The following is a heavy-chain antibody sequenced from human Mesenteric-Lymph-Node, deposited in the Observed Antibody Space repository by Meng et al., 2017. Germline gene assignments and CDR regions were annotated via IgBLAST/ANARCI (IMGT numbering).Heavy chain of an antibody. V-gene: IGHV4-61*01. CDR2: IYYSGST. Sequence: SETLSLTCTVSGRSVSSGSYYWLYLRQPPGKGLEWIGYIYYSGSTNYNRSLKRRVTISVHTSKNQFSLKLCSVTAADTAVYYCASKVLMMYVVRAWFDPWGQGTLVTVSS. D-gene: IGHD2-8*01. CDR1: GRSVSSGSYY. CDR3: ASKVLMMYVVRAWFDP. J-gene: IGHJ5*02.